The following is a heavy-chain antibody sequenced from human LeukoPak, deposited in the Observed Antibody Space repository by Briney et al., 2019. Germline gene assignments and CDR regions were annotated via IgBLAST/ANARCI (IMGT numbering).Heavy chain of an antibody. CDR2: IYYSGST. J-gene: IGHJ4*02. CDR1: GGSISSSSYY. V-gene: IGHV4-39*01. D-gene: IGHD3-22*01. CDR3: ARHSYYYDSSGYWYYFDY. Sequence: SETLSLTCTVSGGSISSSSYYWGWIRQPPGKGLEWIGSIYYSGSTYYNPSLKSRVTISVDTSKNQFSLKLSSVTAADTAVYYCARHSYYYDSSGYWYYFDYWGQGTLVTVSS.